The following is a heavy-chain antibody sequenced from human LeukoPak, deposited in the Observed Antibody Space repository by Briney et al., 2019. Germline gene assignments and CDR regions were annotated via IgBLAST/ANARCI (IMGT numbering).Heavy chain of an antibody. D-gene: IGHD6-19*01. CDR3: ARVRSRYSSGYHYFDY. CDR2: ISAYNGNT. CDR1: GYTFTSYG. J-gene: IGHJ4*02. Sequence: VASVKVSCKASGYTFTSYGISWVRQAPGQGLEWMGWISAYNGNTNYAQKLQGRVTMTTHTSTSTAYMELRSLRSDDTAVYYCARVRSRYSSGYHYFDYWGQGTLVTVSS. V-gene: IGHV1-18*01.